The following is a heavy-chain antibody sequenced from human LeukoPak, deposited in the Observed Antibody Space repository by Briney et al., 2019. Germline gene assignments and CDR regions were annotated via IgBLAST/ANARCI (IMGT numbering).Heavy chain of an antibody. CDR2: ISSSSSYI. CDR3: ARDRGDSGYYYYYMDV. J-gene: IGHJ6*03. CDR1: GFTFSSYS. D-gene: IGHD4-17*01. V-gene: IGHV3-21*01. Sequence: PGGSLRLSCAASGFTFSSYSMNWVRQAPGKGLVWVSSISSSSSYIYYADSVKGRFTISRDNAKNSLYLQMNSLRAEDTAVYYCARDRGDSGYYYYYMDVWGKGTTVTVSS.